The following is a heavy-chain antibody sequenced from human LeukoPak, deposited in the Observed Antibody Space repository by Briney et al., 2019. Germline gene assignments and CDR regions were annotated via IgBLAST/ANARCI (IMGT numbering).Heavy chain of an antibody. CDR1: GYTFTGYY. CDR2: INPNSGGT. Sequence: ASVKVSCKASGYTFTGYYMHWVRQAPGQGLEWMGWINPNSGGTNYAQKFQGRVTMTRDTSISTAYMELSSVTAADTAVYYCARIRVLWPTQHYYYYGMDVWGQGTTVTVSS. CDR3: ARIRVLWPTQHYYYYGMDV. V-gene: IGHV1-2*02. J-gene: IGHJ6*02. D-gene: IGHD3-10*01.